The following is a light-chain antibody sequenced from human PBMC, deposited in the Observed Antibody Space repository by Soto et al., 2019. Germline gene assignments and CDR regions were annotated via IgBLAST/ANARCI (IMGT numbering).Light chain of an antibody. CDR2: DVI. J-gene: IGLJ2*01. CDR3: SSYTSSFTLV. CDR1: SNDVGGYNR. Sequence: QSALTQPPSVSGSPGQSVTISCTGTSNDVGGYNRVSWYQQAPGTAPKVIIHDVINRPSGVPDRFSGSKSGNTASLTISGLQSEDEADYDCSSYTSSFTLVFGGGTKVTVL. V-gene: IGLV2-18*02.